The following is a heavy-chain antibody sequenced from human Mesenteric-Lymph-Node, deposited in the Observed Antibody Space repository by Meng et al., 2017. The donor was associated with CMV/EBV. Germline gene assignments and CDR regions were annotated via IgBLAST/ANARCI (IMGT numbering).Heavy chain of an antibody. CDR2: ISSSGNTI. CDR1: GFTFSGYE. V-gene: IGHV3-48*03. CDR3: AKVGCNNGVCYDFVSYYFDY. J-gene: IGHJ4*01. Sequence: GESLKISCAASGFTFSGYEMNWVRQAPGKGLEWVSYISSSGNTIYYADSVKGRFTISRDNSKNTLYLQMNSLRAEDTAVYHCAKVGCNNGVCYDFVSYYFDYWGQGTLVTVSS. D-gene: IGHD2-8*01.